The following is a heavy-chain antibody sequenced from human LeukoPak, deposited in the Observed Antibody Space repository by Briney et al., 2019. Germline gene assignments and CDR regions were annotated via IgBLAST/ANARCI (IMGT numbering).Heavy chain of an antibody. CDR3: AKDMPLNYDFWSGYPYYFDY. D-gene: IGHD3-3*01. CDR2: INSDGSST. CDR1: GFTFSSYW. V-gene: IGHV3-74*01. J-gene: IGHJ4*02. Sequence: GGSLRLSCAASGFTFSSYWMHWVRQAPGKGLVWVSRINSDGSSTSYADSVKGRFTISRDNAKNTLYLQMNSLRAEDTAVYYCAKDMPLNYDFWSGYPYYFDYWGQGTLVTVSS.